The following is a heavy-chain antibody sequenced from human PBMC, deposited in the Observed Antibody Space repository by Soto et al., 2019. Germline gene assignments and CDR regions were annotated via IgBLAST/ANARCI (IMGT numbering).Heavy chain of an antibody. V-gene: IGHV1-18*01. J-gene: IGHJ3*02. CDR1: GYTFTSYG. CDR3: ARVHKDYGDYEDDAFDI. CDR2: ISAYNGNT. D-gene: IGHD4-17*01. Sequence: GASVKVSCKASGYTFTSYGISWVRQAPGQGLEWMGWISAYNGNTNYAQKLQGRVTMTTDTSTSTAYMELRSLRSDDTAVYYCARVHKDYGDYEDDAFDIWGQGTMVTVSS.